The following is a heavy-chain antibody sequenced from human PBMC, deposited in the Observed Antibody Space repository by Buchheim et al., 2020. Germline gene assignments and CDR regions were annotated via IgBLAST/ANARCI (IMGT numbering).Heavy chain of an antibody. CDR3: AKDTTTVTSFSSSGFDY. Sequence: EVQLLESGGGLVQPGGSLSLSCAASGFTFSSYAMSWVRQAPGKGLEWVSSISGSGGSTYYADSVKGRFTISRDNSKNTLYLQMNSLRAEDTAVYYCAKDTTTVTSFSSSGFDYWGQGTL. V-gene: IGHV3-23*01. J-gene: IGHJ4*02. CDR1: GFTFSSYA. D-gene: IGHD4-17*01. CDR2: ISGSGGST.